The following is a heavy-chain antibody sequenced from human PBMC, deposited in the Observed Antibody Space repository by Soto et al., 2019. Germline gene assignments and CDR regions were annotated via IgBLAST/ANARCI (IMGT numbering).Heavy chain of an antibody. D-gene: IGHD6-19*01. J-gene: IGHJ5*02. CDR3: ERGAVGFA. CDR1: GGSISISSYC. Sequence: AETLSLICTISGGSISISSYCRGWIRQPPGKGLEWIGSIYYSGSTYYNPSLKSRVTISVDTSKNQFSLKLSSVTAAHTAVYYCERGAVGFAWGQGTMVTVSS. V-gene: IGHV4-39*01. CDR2: IYYSGST.